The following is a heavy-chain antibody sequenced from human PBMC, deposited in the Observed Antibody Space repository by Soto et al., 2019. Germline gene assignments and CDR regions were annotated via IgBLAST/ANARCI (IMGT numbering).Heavy chain of an antibody. D-gene: IGHD2-21*01. CDR2: LYSGGRI. Sequence: PGGSLRLSCAASGFTVSDNYIMWVRQATGKGLEWVSLLYSGGRIYYADSVKGRFTISRDTSKNTLYLQMDSLRTEHTAAYHRGRSDPDFSYSLNVVDQGTTVAVSS. CDR3: GRSDPDFSYSLNV. J-gene: IGHJ6*02. CDR1: GFTVSDNY. V-gene: IGHV3-53*01.